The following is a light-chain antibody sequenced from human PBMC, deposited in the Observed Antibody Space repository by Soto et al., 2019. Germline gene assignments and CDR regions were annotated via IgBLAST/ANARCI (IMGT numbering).Light chain of an antibody. CDR2: DAT. CDR1: QSVRSY. Sequence: EILLTQSPATLSLSPGERATLSCSASQSVRSYLAWYLQKPGQAPRLLICDATDRATGIPARFSGSGSETDFTLTITSLEPEDFAVYYCQQRSSWPWTFGQGTKVDIK. CDR3: QQRSSWPWT. V-gene: IGKV3-11*01. J-gene: IGKJ1*01.